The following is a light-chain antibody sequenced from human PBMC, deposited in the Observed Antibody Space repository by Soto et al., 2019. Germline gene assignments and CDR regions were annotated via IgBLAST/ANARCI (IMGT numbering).Light chain of an antibody. CDR2: YDD. CDR1: SSNVGNNA. V-gene: IGLV1-36*01. CDR3: AAWDDRLDGVV. J-gene: IGLJ2*01. Sequence: QSVLTQPPSVSAAPRQRVTISCSGSSSNVGNNAVSWYQQFPGKAPKLLIYYDDVLPSGVSDRFSGSKSGTSASLAISGLQSEDEADYYCAAWDDRLDGVVFGGGTKVTVL.